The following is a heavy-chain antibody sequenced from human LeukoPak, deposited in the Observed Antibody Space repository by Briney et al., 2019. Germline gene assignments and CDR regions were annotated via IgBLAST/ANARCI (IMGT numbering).Heavy chain of an antibody. CDR1: GYTFTSYD. CDR2: INPNSGGT. Sequence: ASVKVSCKASGYTFTSYDINWVRQATGQGLEWMGWINPNSGGTNYAQKFQGRVTMTRDTSISTAYMELSRLRSDDTAVYYCARDGREMATLFDYWGQGTLVTVSS. V-gene: IGHV1-2*02. D-gene: IGHD5-24*01. CDR3: ARDGREMATLFDY. J-gene: IGHJ4*02.